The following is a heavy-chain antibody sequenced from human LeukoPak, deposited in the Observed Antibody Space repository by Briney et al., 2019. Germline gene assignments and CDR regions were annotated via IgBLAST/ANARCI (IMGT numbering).Heavy chain of an antibody. CDR3: ARRRDYVWGPPVGVY. CDR1: GGTFSSYA. CDR2: IIPILGIA. Sequence: ASVKVSCKASGGTFSSYAFSWVRQAPGQGLEWMERIIPILGIANYAQKFQGSVTITADKSTSTAYMELSSLRSEDTAVYYCARRRDYVWGPPVGVYWGQGTLVTVSS. V-gene: IGHV1-69*04. D-gene: IGHD3-16*01. J-gene: IGHJ4*02.